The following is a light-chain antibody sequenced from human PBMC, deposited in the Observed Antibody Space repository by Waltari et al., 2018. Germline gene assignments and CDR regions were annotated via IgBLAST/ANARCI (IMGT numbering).Light chain of an antibody. CDR3: QQYDSPPWT. Sequence: DIVMTQSPASLAVSRGERATINCHSSQTILHNPNNNNYLAWYQQKPGQPPKLLIYWASTRESGVPDRFSGSGSGTDFTLTISSLQAEDVAVYYCQQYDSPPWTFGQGTKVEI. CDR1: QTILHNPNNNNY. V-gene: IGKV4-1*01. CDR2: WAS. J-gene: IGKJ1*01.